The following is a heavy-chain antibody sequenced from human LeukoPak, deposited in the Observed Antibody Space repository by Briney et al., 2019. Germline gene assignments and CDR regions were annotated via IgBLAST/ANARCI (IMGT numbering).Heavy chain of an antibody. Sequence: ASVKVSCKASGGTFSSYAISWVRQAPGQGLEWMGGIIPIFGTANYAQKFQGRVTITADESTSTAYMEQSSLRSEDTAVYYCAIGTTGTFGYYYCYYGMDVWGQGTTVTVSS. V-gene: IGHV1-69*13. CDR2: IIPIFGTA. CDR3: AIGTTGTFGYYYCYYGMDV. D-gene: IGHD1-1*01. J-gene: IGHJ6*02. CDR1: GGTFSSYA.